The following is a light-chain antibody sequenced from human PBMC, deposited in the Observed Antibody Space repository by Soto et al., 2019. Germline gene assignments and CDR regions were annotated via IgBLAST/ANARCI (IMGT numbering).Light chain of an antibody. J-gene: IGKJ4*01. CDR3: QQYGTTFT. CDR1: QSVSSY. V-gene: IGKV3-20*01. CDR2: GAS. Sequence: EIVLTQSPVTQSLSPGERATLSCRASQSVSSYLAWYQQKPGQAPRLLIYGASSRAAGIPVRFSGSGSGTDFTLTVSRLEPEDFAVYYCQQYGTTFTFGGGTKVDI.